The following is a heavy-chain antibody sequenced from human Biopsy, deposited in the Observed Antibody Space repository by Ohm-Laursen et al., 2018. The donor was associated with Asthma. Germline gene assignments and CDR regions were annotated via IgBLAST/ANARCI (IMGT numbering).Heavy chain of an antibody. CDR1: GVAISSGSYY. V-gene: IGHV4-30-4*01. CDR3: ARRGGVRRYFDY. Sequence: QTLSLSSTVSGVAISSGSYYLVWVRQPPGKGLEWIGYIYYIGSTYYNPSLKSRVAISLDTSKNQFSLKLSSVTAADTAVYFCARRGGVRRYFDYWGQGTLVTVSS. CDR2: IYYIGST. D-gene: IGHD3-16*01. J-gene: IGHJ4*02.